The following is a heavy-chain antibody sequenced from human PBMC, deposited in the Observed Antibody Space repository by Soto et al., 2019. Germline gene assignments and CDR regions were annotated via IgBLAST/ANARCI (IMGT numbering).Heavy chain of an antibody. V-gene: IGHV3-21*01. CDR1: GFTFSSYS. CDR3: ASPCPTSCPGGY. J-gene: IGHJ4*02. CDR2: ISSSSSYI. D-gene: IGHD2-2*01. Sequence: EVQLVESGGGLVKPGGSLRLSCAASGFTFSSYSMNWVRQAPGKGLEWVSSISSSSSYIYYADSVKGRFTISRDNAKNSLYLQMNSLRAEDTAVYYCASPCPTSCPGGYWGQGTLVTVSS.